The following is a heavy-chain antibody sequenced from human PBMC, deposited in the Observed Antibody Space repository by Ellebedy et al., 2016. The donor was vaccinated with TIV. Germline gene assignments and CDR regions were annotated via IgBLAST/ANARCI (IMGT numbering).Heavy chain of an antibody. CDR2: ISSGGATT. V-gene: IGHV3-23*01. J-gene: IGHJ3*02. D-gene: IGHD1-26*01. CDR1: GFTFSSYA. CDR3: AKNSGNYVRAFDI. Sequence: GESLKISXAASGFTFSSYAMSWVRQAPGKGLEWVSVISSGGATTYYADSVKGRFTVSRDNSRNALYLQMNNLRAEDTALYYCAKNSGNYVRAFDIWGQGTMVTVSS.